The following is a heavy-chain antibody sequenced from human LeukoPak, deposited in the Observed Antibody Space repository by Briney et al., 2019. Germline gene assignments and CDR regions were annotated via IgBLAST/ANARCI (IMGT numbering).Heavy chain of an antibody. J-gene: IGHJ4*02. V-gene: IGHV1-2*02. CDR3: ARGPGRYYGSGSYFVF. D-gene: IGHD3-10*01. CDR2: INPNSGGT. CDR1: GYTFTGYY. Sequence: ASVKVSCKASGYTFTGYYMHWVRQAPGQGLEWMGWINPNSGGTNYAQKFQGRVTMTRDTSISTAYMELSRLRSDDTAVYYCARGPGRYYGSGSYFVFWGQGTLVTVSS.